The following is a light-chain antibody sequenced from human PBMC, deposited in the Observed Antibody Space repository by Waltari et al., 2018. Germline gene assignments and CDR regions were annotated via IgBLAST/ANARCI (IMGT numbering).Light chain of an antibody. CDR1: QSIAGN. V-gene: IGKV3-15*01. J-gene: IGKJ2*02. CDR3: EQYSNWPGT. CDR2: GAS. Sequence: EIVMTQSPATLSVSPGERATLACRASQSIAGNLAWYQQKPGQPPRLPLYGASTRATGFPDRFSGSGSGTEFTLTISSLQSEDFAVYYCEQYSNWPGTFGQGTKLEIK.